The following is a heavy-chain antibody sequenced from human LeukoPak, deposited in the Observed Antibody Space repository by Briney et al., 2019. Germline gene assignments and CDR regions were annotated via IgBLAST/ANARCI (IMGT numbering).Heavy chain of an antibody. CDR3: ARGPYYLDP. D-gene: IGHD3-10*01. V-gene: IGHV4-59*01. J-gene: IGHJ5*02. CDR2: IYYSGST. CDR1: GGPISSYY. Sequence: SETLSLTCTVSGGPISSYYWSWIRQPPRKGLEWIGYIYYSGSTNYNPSLKSRVTISVDTSKNQFSLKLSSVTAADTAVYYCARGPYYLDPWGQGTLVTVSS.